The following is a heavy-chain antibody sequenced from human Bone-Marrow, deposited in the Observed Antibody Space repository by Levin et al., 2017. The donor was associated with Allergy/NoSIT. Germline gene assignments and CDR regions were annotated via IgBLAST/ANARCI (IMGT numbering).Heavy chain of an antibody. CDR3: AADSTESAGGGDY. Sequence: SVKVSCKPSGFSFKTSAVQWVRQARGQRLEWIGWIVVGSRTTNYAQKFRERVTITTDMSTSTVYMEMRSLTSEDTAVYYCAADSTESAGGGDYWGQGTLVTVSS. CDR1: GFSFKTSA. CDR2: IVVGSRTT. V-gene: IGHV1-58*01. D-gene: IGHD3-10*01. J-gene: IGHJ4*02.